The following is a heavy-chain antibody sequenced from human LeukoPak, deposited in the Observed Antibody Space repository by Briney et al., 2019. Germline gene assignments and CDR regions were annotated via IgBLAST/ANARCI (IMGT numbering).Heavy chain of an antibody. D-gene: IGHD3-22*01. J-gene: IGHJ4*02. Sequence: PSETLSLTCSVSGGSMDGYYWSWIRQSPGKGLEWIGYLYYTGSTNYNPSLRSRVIMSVDTSKNQFSLKLSSVTAADTAVYYCARESYDSSGYYYPLEKYYFDYWGQGTLVTVSS. CDR1: GGSMDGYY. CDR3: ARESYDSSGYYYPLEKYYFDY. CDR2: LYYTGST. V-gene: IGHV4-59*12.